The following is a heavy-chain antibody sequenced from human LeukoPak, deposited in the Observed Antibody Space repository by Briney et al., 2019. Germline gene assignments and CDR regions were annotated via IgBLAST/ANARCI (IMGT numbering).Heavy chain of an antibody. CDR2: INHSGST. J-gene: IGHJ4*02. V-gene: IGHV4-34*01. CDR3: ARGKGRGSVFVY. D-gene: IGHD3-10*01. CDR1: GGSISSYY. Sequence: PSETLSLTCTVSGGSISSYYWSWIRQPAGKGLEWIGEINHSGSTNYNPSLKSRVTISVDTSKNQFSLKLSSVTAADTAVYYCARGKGRGSVFVYWGQGTLVTVSS.